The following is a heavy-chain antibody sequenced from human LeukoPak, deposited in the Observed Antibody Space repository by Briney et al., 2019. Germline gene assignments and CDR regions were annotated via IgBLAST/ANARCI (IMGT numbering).Heavy chain of an antibody. V-gene: IGHV3-11*05. Sequence: PGGSLRLSCAASGFSFSDSYMTWIRQAPGKGLDWVAWISGSSSYTNYADSVKGRFTISRDNAKNSLYLQMNSLRDEDTAVYYCARVILKYYGSGPFDYWGQGTLVTVSS. CDR3: ARVILKYYGSGPFDY. J-gene: IGHJ4*02. CDR1: GFSFSDSY. CDR2: ISGSSSYT. D-gene: IGHD3-10*01.